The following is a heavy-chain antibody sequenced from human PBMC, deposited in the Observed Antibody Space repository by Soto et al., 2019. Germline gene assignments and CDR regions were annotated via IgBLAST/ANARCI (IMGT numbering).Heavy chain of an antibody. CDR3: AKGTVTSFYYYGMDV. J-gene: IGHJ6*02. V-gene: IGHV3-9*01. Sequence: PGGSLRLSCAVYGFSFDDYAMHWVRQAPGKGLEWVSGISWNSGSIGYADSVKGRFTISRDNAKNSLYLQMNSLRAEDTALYYCAKGTVTSFYYYGMDVWGQGTTVTVSS. D-gene: IGHD4-17*01. CDR2: ISWNSGSI. CDR1: GFSFDDYA.